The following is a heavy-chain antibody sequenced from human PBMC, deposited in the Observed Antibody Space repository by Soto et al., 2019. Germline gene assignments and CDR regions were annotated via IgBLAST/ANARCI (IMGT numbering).Heavy chain of an antibody. D-gene: IGHD3-10*01. J-gene: IGHJ6*02. CDR3: AKIGIGSYYGMDV. CDR1: GGSISSYY. CDR2: IYYSGST. Sequence: PSETLSLTCTVSGGSISSYYWSWIRQPPGKGLEWIGYIYYSGSTNYNPSLKSRVTISVDTSKNQFSPKLSSVTAADTAVYYCAKIGIGSYYGMDVWGQGTTVTVSS. V-gene: IGHV4-59*01.